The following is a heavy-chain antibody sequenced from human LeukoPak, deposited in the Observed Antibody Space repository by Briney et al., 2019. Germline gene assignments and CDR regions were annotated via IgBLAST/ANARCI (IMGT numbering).Heavy chain of an antibody. CDR1: GFTVSSNY. J-gene: IGHJ4*02. CDR3: ARDQVVAGLDY. D-gene: IGHD2-15*01. CDR2: IYSGGST. Sequence: GGSLRLSCAASGFTVSSNYMSWVRQAPGKGLEWVSVIYSGGSTYYADSVKGRFTISRDNSKNTLYLQMNSLRAEDTAVYYCARDQVVAGLDYWGQGTLVTVSS. V-gene: IGHV3-53*01.